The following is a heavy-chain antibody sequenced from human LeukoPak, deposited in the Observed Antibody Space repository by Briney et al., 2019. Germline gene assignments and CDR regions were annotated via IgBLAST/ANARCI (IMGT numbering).Heavy chain of an antibody. CDR3: AIDSGIQLCDY. Sequence: SETLSLTCTVSGGSISSGSYYWSWIRQPAGKGLEWIGRIYTSGSTNYNPSLKSRVTISVDTSKNQFSLKLSSVTAADTAVYYCAIDSGIQLCDYWGQGTLVTVSS. CDR1: GGSISSGSYY. J-gene: IGHJ4*02. CDR2: IYTSGST. D-gene: IGHD5-18*01. V-gene: IGHV4-61*02.